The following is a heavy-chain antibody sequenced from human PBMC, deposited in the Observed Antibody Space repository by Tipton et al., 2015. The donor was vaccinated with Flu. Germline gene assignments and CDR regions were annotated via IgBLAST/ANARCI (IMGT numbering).Heavy chain of an antibody. J-gene: IGHJ5*02. V-gene: IGHV4-59*08. CDR3: ARHHNSDHTYSYWFDP. CDR1: GASITTYY. D-gene: IGHD5-12*01. CDR2: IHYSGIT. Sequence: TLSLTCTVSGASITTYYWSWIRQPPGKGLEWIAYIHYSGITKYNPSLTSRVAISADTSRDQISLRLYSVAAAGTAVYYCARHHNSDHTYSYWFDPWGQGTLVTVSS.